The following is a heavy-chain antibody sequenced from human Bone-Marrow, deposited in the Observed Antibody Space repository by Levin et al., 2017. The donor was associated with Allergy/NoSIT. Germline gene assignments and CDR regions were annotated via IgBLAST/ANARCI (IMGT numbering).Heavy chain of an antibody. CDR2: ISWNSGSI. J-gene: IGHJ4*02. CDR3: AKGLPSSIAAPVDY. Sequence: GGSLRLSCAASGFTFDDYAMHWVRQAPGKGLEWVSGISWNSGSIGYADSVKGRFTISRDNAKNSLYLQMNSLRAEDTALYYCAKGLPSSIAAPVDYWGQGTLVTVSS. D-gene: IGHD6-6*01. V-gene: IGHV3-9*01. CDR1: GFTFDDYA.